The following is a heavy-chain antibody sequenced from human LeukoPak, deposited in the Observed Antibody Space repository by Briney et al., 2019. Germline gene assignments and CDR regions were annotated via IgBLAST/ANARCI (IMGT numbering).Heavy chain of an antibody. CDR1: GGSISRDY. CDR2: FSTRGST. J-gene: IGHJ4*02. V-gene: IGHV4-4*07. Sequence: SETLSLTCTVSGGSISRDYWSWIRQPAGKGLEWIGRFSTRGSTNYNPSLKSRATLSVDTSKNQFSLQLCFVTAADTAVYYCAREWDYWGQGTLVTVSS. CDR3: AREWDY.